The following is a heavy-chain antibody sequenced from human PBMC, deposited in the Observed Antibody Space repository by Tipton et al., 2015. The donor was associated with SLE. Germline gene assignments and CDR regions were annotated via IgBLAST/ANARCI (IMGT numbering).Heavy chain of an antibody. J-gene: IGHJ4*02. CDR2: VYYTGTT. CDR1: GDSISGTTYS. V-gene: IGHV4-39*01. D-gene: IGHD1-20*01. CDR3: ARHLGAHNWNC. Sequence: TLSLTCTVSGDSISGTTYSWAWIRQSPGKGLDWIGSVYYTGTTFYNPSLESRVTVSLDTSRNRFSLRLRSVTAADTAMYFCARHLGAHNWNCWVPRTLVTVSS.